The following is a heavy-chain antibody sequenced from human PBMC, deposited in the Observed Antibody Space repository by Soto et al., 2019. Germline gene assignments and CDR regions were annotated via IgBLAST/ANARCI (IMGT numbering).Heavy chain of an antibody. J-gene: IGHJ5*02. D-gene: IGHD5-12*01. CDR2: VNDSGNS. CDR3: ARVRRWLPEEMVDL. CDR1: GGSFSGYY. V-gene: IGHV4-34*01. Sequence: QVQLHQWGAGQLRASETLSLTCGVSGGSFSGYYWSWIRQPPGKGLEWIGEVNDSGNSNYNPSLTRRVVRSVDTPKNEFSLKMNTVTAADTGVYYCARVRRWLPEEMVDLWGQGALVTVSS.